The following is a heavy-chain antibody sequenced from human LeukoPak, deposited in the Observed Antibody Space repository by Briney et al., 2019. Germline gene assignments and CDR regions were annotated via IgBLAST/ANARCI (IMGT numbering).Heavy chain of an antibody. Sequence: SGGSLRLSCTASGFTFSSYSMNWVRQAPGKGLEWVSSISTSSSYIYYADSVKGRFTISRDNARNSLYLQMNSLRAEDTAVYYCAELGITMIGGVWGKGTTVTISS. CDR1: GFTFSSYS. J-gene: IGHJ6*04. CDR2: ISTSSSYI. V-gene: IGHV3-21*01. CDR3: AELGITMIGGV. D-gene: IGHD3-10*02.